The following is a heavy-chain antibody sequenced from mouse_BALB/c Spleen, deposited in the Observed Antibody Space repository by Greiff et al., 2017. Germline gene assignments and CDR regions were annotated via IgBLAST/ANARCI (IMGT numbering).Heavy chain of an antibody. CDR2: INPGSGGT. J-gene: IGHJ2*01. V-gene: IGHV1-54*01. CDR3: ARGATMITKEFDY. Sequence: QVQLQQSGAELVRPGTSVKVSCKASGYAFTNYLIEWVKQRPGQGLEWIGVINPGSGGTKYNEKFKGKATLTADKSSSTAYMQLSSLTSDDSAVYFCARGATMITKEFDYWGQGTTLTVSS. D-gene: IGHD2-4*01. CDR1: GYAFTNYL.